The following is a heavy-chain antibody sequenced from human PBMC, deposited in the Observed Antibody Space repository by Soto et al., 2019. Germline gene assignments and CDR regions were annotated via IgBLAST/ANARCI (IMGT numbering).Heavy chain of an antibody. CDR3: ARDFCCPGVVVPAASYYYGMDV. CDR2: INPNSGGT. CDR1: GYTFTGYY. D-gene: IGHD2-2*01. V-gene: IGHV1-2*04. J-gene: IGHJ6*02. Sequence: ASVKVSCKASGYTFTGYYMHWVRQAPGQGLEWMGWINPNSGGTNYAQKFQGWVTMTRDTSISTAYMELSRLRSDDTAVYYCARDFCCPGVVVPAASYYYGMDVWGQGTTVTVSS.